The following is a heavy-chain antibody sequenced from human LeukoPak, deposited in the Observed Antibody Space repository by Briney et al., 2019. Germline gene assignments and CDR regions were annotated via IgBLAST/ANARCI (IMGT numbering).Heavy chain of an antibody. CDR3: ASGGYSSGWSTPSY. J-gene: IGHJ4*02. CDR1: GFTFDDYG. D-gene: IGHD6-19*01. V-gene: IGHV3-11*04. CDR2: ISSSGSTI. Sequence: NPGGSLRLSCAASGFTFDDYGMSWIRQAPGKGLEWVSYISSSGSTIYYADSVKGRFTISRDNAKNSLYLQMNSLRAEDTAVYYCASGGYSSGWSTPSYWGQGTLVTVSS.